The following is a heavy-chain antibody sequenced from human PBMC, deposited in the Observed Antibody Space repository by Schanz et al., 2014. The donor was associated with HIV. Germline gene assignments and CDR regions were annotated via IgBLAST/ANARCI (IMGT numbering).Heavy chain of an antibody. Sequence: QVQLVESGGRVFQPGRSLRLSCAASGFTFSTFGMHWVRQAPGKGREWVAFISDDGSNKYYADSGKGRFPVSRDNAKNSLSLQMNSLRAEDTAVYYCARSPSYGMDVWGQGTTVTVSS. CDR1: GFTFSTFG. CDR2: ISDDGSNK. V-gene: IGHV3-30*03. J-gene: IGHJ6*02. CDR3: ARSPSYGMDV.